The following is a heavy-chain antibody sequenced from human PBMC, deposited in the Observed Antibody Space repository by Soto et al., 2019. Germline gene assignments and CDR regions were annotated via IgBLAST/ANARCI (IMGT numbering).Heavy chain of an antibody. V-gene: IGHV6-1*01. CDR2: TYYRSKWYN. D-gene: IGHD6-13*01. Sequence: SQTLSLTCAISGDSVSSNSAAWNWIRQSPSRGLEWLGRTYYRSKWYNDYAVSVKSRITINPDTSKNQFSLQLNSVTPEDTAVYYCARVTYSSSWYYYYGMDVWGQGTTVTVSS. CDR1: GDSVSSNSAA. CDR3: ARVTYSSSWYYYYGMDV. J-gene: IGHJ6*02.